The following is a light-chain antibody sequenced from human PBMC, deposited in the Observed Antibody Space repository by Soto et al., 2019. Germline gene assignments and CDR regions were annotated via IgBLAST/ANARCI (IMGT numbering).Light chain of an antibody. CDR3: SSYARSSTLV. Sequence: QSALTQPASVSGSPGQSITISCTGTSSDVGAYSYVSWYQHHPGKAPKLMIYEVSNRPSGVSNRFSGSKSGNTASLFISGLQTEDEADYYCSSYARSSTLVFGIGTKVTVL. V-gene: IGLV2-14*01. J-gene: IGLJ1*01. CDR1: SSDVGAYSY. CDR2: EVS.